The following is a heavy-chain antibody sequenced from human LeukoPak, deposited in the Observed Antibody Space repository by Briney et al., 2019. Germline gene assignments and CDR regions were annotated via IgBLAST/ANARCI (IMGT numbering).Heavy chain of an antibody. CDR1: GLTFGSYA. V-gene: IGHV3-23*01. D-gene: IGHD2/OR15-2a*01. Sequence: GGSRRLSFAASGLTFGSYAMSGFRQAPGKGRGWVSAISGSGGSTYYADSVKGRSTISRDNSKNTLYLQMNSLRAEDTAVYYCAKFSSGERGYWGQGTLVTVSS. CDR3: AKFSSGERGY. CDR2: ISGSGGST. J-gene: IGHJ4*02.